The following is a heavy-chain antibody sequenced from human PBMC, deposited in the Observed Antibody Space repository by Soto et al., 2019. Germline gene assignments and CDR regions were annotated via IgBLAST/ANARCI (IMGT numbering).Heavy chain of an antibody. CDR3: ARVPKGVVVAANDY. CDR1: GLTFSDPF. D-gene: IGHD2-15*01. CDR2: VSRSGSSI. J-gene: IGHJ4*02. Sequence: QVQLVEPGGGLVKPGGSLSLSGAAPGLTFSDPFMSWIRRAPGQGLEWVSYVSRSGSSIYYADSVKGRFTISRDNAKNSLYLQMNSLRAEDTAVYYCARVPKGVVVAANDYWGQGSLVTVSS. V-gene: IGHV3-11*01.